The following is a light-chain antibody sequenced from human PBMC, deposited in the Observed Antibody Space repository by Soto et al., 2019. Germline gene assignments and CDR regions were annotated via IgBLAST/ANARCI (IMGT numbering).Light chain of an antibody. Sequence: QSVLTQPPSVSGAPGQRVTISCTGSSSNIGANYDVHWYQQLPGTAPKLLISVNNNRPSGVPDRFSGSKSGTSASLAIAGLQAEDEADYYCQSYDSSLSGSVIFGGGTKLTVL. CDR2: VNN. CDR1: SSNIGANYD. CDR3: QSYDSSLSGSVI. J-gene: IGLJ2*01. V-gene: IGLV1-40*01.